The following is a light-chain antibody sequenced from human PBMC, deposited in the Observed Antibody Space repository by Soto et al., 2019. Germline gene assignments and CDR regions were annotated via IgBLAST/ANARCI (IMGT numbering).Light chain of an antibody. CDR1: SSDVGKYDY. CDR3: SSYTSYTTLWV. Sequence: QSALTQPPSASGSPGQSVTISCTGTSSDVGKYDYVSWFQHHPGKAPKLMIYGVSNRPSGVSNRFSGSKSGNAASLTISGLQAEDEADYYCSSYTSYTTLWVFGGGTKLTVL. V-gene: IGLV2-14*01. CDR2: GVS. J-gene: IGLJ3*02.